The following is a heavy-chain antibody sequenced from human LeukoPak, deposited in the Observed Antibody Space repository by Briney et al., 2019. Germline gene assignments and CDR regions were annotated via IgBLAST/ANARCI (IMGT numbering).Heavy chain of an antibody. D-gene: IGHD4/OR15-4a*01. J-gene: IGHJ4*02. Sequence: SETLSLTCTVSGASISSGNYYWSWIRQPAGKGLEWIGRIYTSGSTTYNPTLQSRATISSDTAKNQLSLTPSYVTADDSAMVYCARESDLSNYDRTDYWGQGTQLTVSS. CDR1: GASISSGNYY. CDR3: ARESDLSNYDRTDY. V-gene: IGHV4-61*02. CDR2: IYTSGST.